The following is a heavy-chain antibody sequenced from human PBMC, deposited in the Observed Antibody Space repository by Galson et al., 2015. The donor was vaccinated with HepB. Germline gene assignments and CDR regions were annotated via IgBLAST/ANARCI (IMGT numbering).Heavy chain of an antibody. CDR1: GGTFSSYT. V-gene: IGHV1-69*02. D-gene: IGHD3-10*01. Sequence: SVKVSCKASGGTFSSYTISWVRQAPGQGLEWMGRIIPILGIANYAQKFQGRVTITADKSTSTAYMELSSLRSDDTAVYYCARVTYYYGSGSYMRDWYFDLWGRGTLVTVSS. CDR2: IIPILGIA. J-gene: IGHJ2*01. CDR3: ARVTYYYGSGSYMRDWYFDL.